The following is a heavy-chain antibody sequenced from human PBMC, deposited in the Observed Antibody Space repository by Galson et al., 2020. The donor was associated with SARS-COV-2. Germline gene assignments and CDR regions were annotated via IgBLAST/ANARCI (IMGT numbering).Heavy chain of an antibody. D-gene: IGHD3-22*01. J-gene: IGHJ4*02. CDR1: GGSISSYY. Sequence: SETLSLTCTVSGGSISSYYWSWIRQPPGKRLEWIGYIYYSGSTNYNPSLKSRVTISVDTSKNQFSLKLSSVTAADTAVYYCARGGAYYDSSGYSYYFDYWGQGTLVTVSS. V-gene: IGHV4-59*01. CDR2: IYYSGST. CDR3: ARGGAYYDSSGYSYYFDY.